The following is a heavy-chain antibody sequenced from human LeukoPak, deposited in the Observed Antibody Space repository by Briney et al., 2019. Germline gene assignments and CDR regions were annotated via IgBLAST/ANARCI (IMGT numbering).Heavy chain of an antibody. CDR1: GFTFGDYA. V-gene: IGHV3-49*03. CDR3: NRALGFGELFTDYYMDV. J-gene: IGHJ6*03. Sequence: GGSLRLSCTASGFTFGDYAMSWFREAPGKGLEWVGFIRSKGYDMTTEYAASVKCRFTITRDDSKSIDYLQMHSLKTEDTAVYYCNRALGFGELFTDYYMDVWGKGTTVTVSS. CDR2: IRSKGYDMTT. D-gene: IGHD3-10*01.